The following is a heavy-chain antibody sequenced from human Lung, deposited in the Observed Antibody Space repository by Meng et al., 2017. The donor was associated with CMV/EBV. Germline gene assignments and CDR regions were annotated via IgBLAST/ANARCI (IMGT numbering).Heavy chain of an antibody. CDR3: ARGRDFGVVTPGY. D-gene: IGHD3-3*01. Sequence: ETLSLTCTVSGGSISSYFWSWIRQPPGKGLEWIGYIYYTGSTNYNPSLKSRVTISVDTSKKQFSLKLSSVTAADTAVYYCARGRDFGVVTPGYWGQGTLVTVSS. J-gene: IGHJ4*02. CDR2: IYYTGST. V-gene: IGHV4-59*01. CDR1: GGSISSYF.